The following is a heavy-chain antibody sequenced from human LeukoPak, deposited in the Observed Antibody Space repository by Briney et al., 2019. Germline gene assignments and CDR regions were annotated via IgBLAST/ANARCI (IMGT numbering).Heavy chain of an antibody. V-gene: IGHV3-30*02. D-gene: IGHD3-22*01. J-gene: IGHJ3*02. CDR1: GFTFSSYG. Sequence: GGSRRLSCAASGFTFSSYGMHWVRQAPGKGLEWVTFIRYDGSNTNYADSVKGRFTISRDNSKNTLYLQMNSLRAEDTAVYYCAKDWYYYDSSGYYYPDAFDIWGQGTMVTVSS. CDR2: IRYDGSNT. CDR3: AKDWYYYDSSGYYYPDAFDI.